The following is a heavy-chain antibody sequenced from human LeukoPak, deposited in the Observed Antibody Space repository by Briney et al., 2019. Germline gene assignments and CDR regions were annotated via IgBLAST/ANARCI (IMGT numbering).Heavy chain of an antibody. CDR1: GGSFSGYY. V-gene: IGHV4-34*01. J-gene: IGHJ4*02. D-gene: IGHD3-10*01. Sequence: KPSETLSLTCAVYGGSFSGYYWSWIRQPPGKGLEWIGEINHSGSTNYNPSLKSRVTISVDTSKNQFSLKLSSVTAADTAVYYCAIYGSGSYYNDLEITSDYWGQGTLVTVSS. CDR2: INHSGST. CDR3: AIYGSGSYYNDLEITSDY.